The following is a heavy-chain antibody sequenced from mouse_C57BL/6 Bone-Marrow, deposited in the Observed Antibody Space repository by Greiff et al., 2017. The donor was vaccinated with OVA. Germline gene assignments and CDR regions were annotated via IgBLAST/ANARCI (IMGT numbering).Heavy chain of an antibody. J-gene: IGHJ2*01. D-gene: IGHD2-4*01. V-gene: IGHV1-64*01. CDR2: IHPNSGST. Sequence: QVQLQQPGAELVKPGASVKLSCKASGYTFTSYWMHWVKQRPGQGLEWIGMIHPNSGSTNYNEKFKSKATLTVDKSSSTAYMQLSSLTSEDSAVYYCARRVYDYDGTLYYFDYWGQGTTLTVSS. CDR1: GYTFTSYW. CDR3: ARRVYDYDGTLYYFDY.